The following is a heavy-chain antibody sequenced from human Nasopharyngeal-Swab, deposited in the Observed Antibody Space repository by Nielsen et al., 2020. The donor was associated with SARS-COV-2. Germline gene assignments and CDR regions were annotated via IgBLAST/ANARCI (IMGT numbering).Heavy chain of an antibody. D-gene: IGHD2-2*01. V-gene: IGHV3-23*01. CDR3: AKSSRIVVVPAAKWFDP. J-gene: IGHJ5*02. CDR2: ISGSGGST. CDR1: GFTFSSYA. Sequence: GGSLRLSCAASGFTFSSYAMSWVRQAPGKGLEWVSAISGSGGSTYYADSVKGRFTISRDNSKNTLYLQMNSLRAEDTAVYYCAKSSRIVVVPAAKWFDPWGQGTLVTVSS.